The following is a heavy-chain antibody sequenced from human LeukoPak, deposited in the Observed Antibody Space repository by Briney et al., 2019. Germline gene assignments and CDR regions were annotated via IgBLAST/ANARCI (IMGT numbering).Heavy chain of an antibody. Sequence: GGSLRLFCTASVFILSCCCKHCVRQTPGKGLVWVSRINTDGTSTYYADSVRGRFTISRDNAKNTLYLQMNSLRAEDTAVYYCARPTGSTSLPSSCQHWGQGTLVTDCS. CDR1: VFILSCCC. D-gene: IGHD1-7*01. V-gene: IGHV3-74*01. CDR2: INTDGTST. CDR3: ARPTGSTSLPSSCQH. J-gene: IGHJ1*01.